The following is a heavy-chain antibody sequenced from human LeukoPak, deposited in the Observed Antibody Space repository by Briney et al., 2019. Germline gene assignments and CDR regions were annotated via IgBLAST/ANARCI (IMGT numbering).Heavy chain of an antibody. CDR3: ARGRGSGHKENWFDP. CDR1: GYTFTTYD. CDR2: MNPNSGNT. Sequence: GASATVSCKASGYTFTTYDINWVRQATGQGLEWMGWMNPNSGNTGYAQKFQGRVTMTRNTSITTAYMELSSLRSEDTAVYYCARGRGSGHKENWFDPWGQGTLVTVSS. V-gene: IGHV1-8*01. D-gene: IGHD6-19*01. J-gene: IGHJ5*02.